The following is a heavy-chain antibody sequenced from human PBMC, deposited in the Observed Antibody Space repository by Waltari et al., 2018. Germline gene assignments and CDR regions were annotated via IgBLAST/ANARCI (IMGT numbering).Heavy chain of an antibody. Sequence: QVQLQESGPGLVKPSETLSLTCKVSGGAISSDYWSWIRQPPGKELGWIGDIYYRWSPNYNPSRKSRVTISVDTSTNQCSLKLSFVTAADTAVYYCARVYFMRMYYDFWSVNNWFDPWGQGTLVTVSS. CDR2: IYYRWSP. D-gene: IGHD3-3*01. CDR1: GGAISSDY. V-gene: IGHV4-59*01. CDR3: ARVYFMRMYYDFWSVNNWFDP. J-gene: IGHJ5*02.